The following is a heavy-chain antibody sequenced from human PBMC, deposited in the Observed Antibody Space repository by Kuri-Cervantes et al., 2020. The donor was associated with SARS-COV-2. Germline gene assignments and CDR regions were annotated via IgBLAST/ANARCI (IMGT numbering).Heavy chain of an antibody. Sequence: GGALRLSCAASGFTFSSYAMHWVRQAPGKGLEWVAVISYDGSNKYYADSVKGRFTISRDNSKHTLYLQMNSLRAEDTAVYYCAREASSGWYGLSQYYFDYWGQGTLVTVSS. V-gene: IGHV3-30-3*01. CDR1: GFTFSSYA. CDR3: AREASSGWYGLSQYYFDY. J-gene: IGHJ4*02. D-gene: IGHD6-19*01. CDR2: ISYDGSNK.